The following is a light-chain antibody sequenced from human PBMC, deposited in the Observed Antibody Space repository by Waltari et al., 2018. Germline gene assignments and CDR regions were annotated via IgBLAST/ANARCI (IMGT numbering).Light chain of an antibody. J-gene: IGLJ2*01. CDR2: DVF. Sequence: QPALTQPASVSGSPGQSTTISCTAISSDVAGFNFVPGYQRHPGNAPKLMIYDVFNRPSGVSTRFSGSKSANAASLAISGLQAEDEAVYYCSSYTASPPHVVFGGGTKVTVL. CDR3: SSYTASPPHVV. V-gene: IGLV2-14*03. CDR1: SSDVAGFNF.